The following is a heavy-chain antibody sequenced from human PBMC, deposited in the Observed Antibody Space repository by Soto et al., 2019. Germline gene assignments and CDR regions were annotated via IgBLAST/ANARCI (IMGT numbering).Heavy chain of an antibody. D-gene: IGHD3-16*01. Sequence: SETLSLTCTVSGGSISSSSYYWGWIRQPPGKGLEWIGSIYYSGSTYYNPSLKSRVTISVDTSKNQFSLKLSSVTAADTAVYYCARHTDDYVWGSLNWFDPWGQGTLVTVSS. CDR3: ARHTDDYVWGSLNWFDP. CDR2: IYYSGST. CDR1: GGSISSSSYY. V-gene: IGHV4-39*01. J-gene: IGHJ5*02.